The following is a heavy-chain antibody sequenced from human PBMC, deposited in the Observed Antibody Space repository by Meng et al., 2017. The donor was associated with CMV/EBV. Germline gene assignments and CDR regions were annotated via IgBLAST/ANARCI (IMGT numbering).Heavy chain of an antibody. CDR2: ISAYNGNT. CDR3: ARDPLFGGGGRFDL. Sequence: QVARGPARAEVKKPVASVKVSCKASGYTFTSYGISWVRQAPGQGLEWMGWISAYNGNTNYAQKLQGRVTMTTDTSTSTAYMELRSLRSDDTAVYYCARDPLFGGGGRFDLWGRGTLVTVSS. D-gene: IGHD3-10*01. J-gene: IGHJ2*01. V-gene: IGHV1-18*01. CDR1: GYTFTSYG.